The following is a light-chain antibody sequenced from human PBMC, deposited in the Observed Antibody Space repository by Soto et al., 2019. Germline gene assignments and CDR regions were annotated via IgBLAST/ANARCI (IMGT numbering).Light chain of an antibody. CDR2: GAS. CDR1: QSVSSSY. J-gene: IGKJ4*01. CDR3: QQYGSPLT. Sequence: EIVLTQSPGTLSLSPGERATLSCRASQSVSSSYLAWYQQKPGQAPRLLIYGASSRATGIPDWFSGSGSGTAFTLTISRLEPEDFAVYYCQQYGSPLTFGGGTKVEIK. V-gene: IGKV3-20*01.